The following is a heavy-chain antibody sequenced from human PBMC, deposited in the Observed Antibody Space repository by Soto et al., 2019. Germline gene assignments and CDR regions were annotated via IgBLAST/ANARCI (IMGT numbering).Heavy chain of an antibody. D-gene: IGHD3-3*01. CDR1: GFTFSDYY. J-gene: IGHJ5*02. Sequence: GGSLRLSCAASGFTFSDYYMSWIRQAPGKGLEWVSYISSSSSYTNYADSVKGRFTISRDNAKNSLYLQMNSLRAEDTAVYYCARVGIFGAQNNWFDPWGQGTLVTVSS. CDR3: ARVGIFGAQNNWFDP. V-gene: IGHV3-11*06. CDR2: ISSSSSYT.